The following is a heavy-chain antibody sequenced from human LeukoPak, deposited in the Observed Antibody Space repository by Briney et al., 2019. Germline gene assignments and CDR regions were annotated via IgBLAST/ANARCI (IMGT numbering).Heavy chain of an antibody. CDR3: ASTWLRFKSSCQGFDP. Sequence: ASVKVSCKASGGTFSSYAISWVRQAPGQGLEWMGGIIPIFGTANYAQKFQGRVTITADESTSTAYMELSSLRSEDTAVYYCASTWLRFKSSCQGFDPWGQGTLVTVSS. J-gene: IGHJ5*02. V-gene: IGHV1-69*13. D-gene: IGHD5-12*01. CDR2: IIPIFGTA. CDR1: GGTFSSYA.